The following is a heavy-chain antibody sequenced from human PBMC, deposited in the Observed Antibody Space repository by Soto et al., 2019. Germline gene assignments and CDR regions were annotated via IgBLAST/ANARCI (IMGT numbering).Heavy chain of an antibody. D-gene: IGHD3-22*01. CDR3: ARATPLFYYDGAAYKSGRERFDY. CDR2: ISNSGTTI. J-gene: IGHJ4*01. CDR1: GFTLSDYY. V-gene: IGHV3-11*01. Sequence: QVQLVESGGGLVKPGGSLTLSCAASGFTLSDYYMTWIRQAPGKGLEWLSDISNSGTTISYADSVKGRFTVSRDHAKNSVYLQMNSLRAEDTAMYYCARATPLFYYDGAAYKSGRERFDYWGHGTLVTVSS.